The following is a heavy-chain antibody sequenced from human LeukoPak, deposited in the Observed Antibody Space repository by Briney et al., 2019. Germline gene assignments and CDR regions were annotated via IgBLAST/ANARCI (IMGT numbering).Heavy chain of an antibody. CDR1: GGSISSGGYS. Sequence: PSETLSLTCAVSGGSISSGGYSWSWIRQPPGKGLEWIGYIYHSGSTYYNPSLKSRVTISVDRSKNQFSLKLSSVTAAVTAVYYCARCMADYGDSRWFDPWGQGTLVTVSS. CDR3: ARCMADYGDSRWFDP. CDR2: IYHSGST. J-gene: IGHJ5*02. D-gene: IGHD4-17*01. V-gene: IGHV4-30-2*01.